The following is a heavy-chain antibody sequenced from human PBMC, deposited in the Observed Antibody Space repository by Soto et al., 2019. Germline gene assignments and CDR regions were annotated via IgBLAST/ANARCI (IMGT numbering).Heavy chain of an antibody. CDR1: GFTFSSYW. Sequence: GGSLRLSCAASGFTFSSYWMSWVRQAPGKGLEWVANIKQDGSEKYYVDSVKGRFTISRDNAKNSLYLQMNSLRAEDTAVYYCARGYYDSSGSPFDYWGQGTLVTVSS. D-gene: IGHD3-22*01. CDR3: ARGYYDSSGSPFDY. CDR2: IKQDGSEK. J-gene: IGHJ4*02. V-gene: IGHV3-7*04.